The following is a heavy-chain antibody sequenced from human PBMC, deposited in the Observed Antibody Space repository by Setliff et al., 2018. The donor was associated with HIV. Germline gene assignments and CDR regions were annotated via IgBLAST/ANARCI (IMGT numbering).Heavy chain of an antibody. Sequence: GGSLRLSCAASGFTFTDYSMNWVRQAPGKGLEWVSYISSSGTTIYYADSVKGRFTISRDNAKNSLYLQMNSLRAEDTAVYYCARAPFDWFLFDPWGQGTLVTVSS. J-gene: IGHJ5*02. CDR2: ISSSGTTI. V-gene: IGHV3-48*04. CDR3: ARAPFDWFLFDP. D-gene: IGHD3-9*01. CDR1: GFTFTDYS.